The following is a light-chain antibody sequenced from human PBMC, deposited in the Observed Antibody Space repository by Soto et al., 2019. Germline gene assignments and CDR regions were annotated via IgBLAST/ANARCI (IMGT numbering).Light chain of an antibody. CDR3: QQYGSSLFT. Sequence: EIVLTQSPGTLSLSPGERATLSCRASQSVSSKYLAWYQQKPGQAPRVLIYGTSIRASGVPERFSGGGSGTDFTLTITRLEPEDFPVYYCQQYGSSLFTFGPGTKVDI. CDR1: QSVSSKY. V-gene: IGKV3-20*01. CDR2: GTS. J-gene: IGKJ3*01.